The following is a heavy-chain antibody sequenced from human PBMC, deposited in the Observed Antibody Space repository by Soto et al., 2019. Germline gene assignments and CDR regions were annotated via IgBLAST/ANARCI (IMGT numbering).Heavy chain of an antibody. CDR3: AKTKGIGYFYFYGMDV. J-gene: IGHJ6*02. Sequence: GGSLRLSCAASGFTFSSHAMSWVRQAPGKGLEWVSSISGSDGSTYFADSVKGRFTISRDNSKNTLYLQMISLRAEDTAIYYCAKTKGIGYFYFYGMDVWGQGTT. CDR2: ISGSDGST. D-gene: IGHD6-13*01. V-gene: IGHV3-23*01. CDR1: GFTFSSHA.